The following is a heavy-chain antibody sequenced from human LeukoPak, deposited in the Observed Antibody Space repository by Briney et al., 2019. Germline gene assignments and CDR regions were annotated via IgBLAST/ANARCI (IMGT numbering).Heavy chain of an antibody. CDR2: IKSGGST. V-gene: IGHV3-53*01. Sequence: GGSLRLSCAASGFTVSTNYMTWVRQAPGKGLEWVSVIKSGGSTENADSVKGRFTISRDSSKNMLYLQMNSLRAEDTAVYYCARTLNGDYFDYWGQGILVTVSS. CDR3: ARTLNGDYFDY. J-gene: IGHJ4*02. CDR1: GFTVSTNY. D-gene: IGHD4-17*01.